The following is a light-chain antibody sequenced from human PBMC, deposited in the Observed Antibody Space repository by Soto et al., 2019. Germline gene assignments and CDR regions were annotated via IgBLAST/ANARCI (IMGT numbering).Light chain of an antibody. Sequence: DIQMTQSPSTLSASVGDSVTITCRASQSISTWLAWYQQKPGKAPKLLIYDDSSLEGGVPSRFSGSGSGTEFTLTISGLQPDDFATYYCQQYNSFSWTFGQGTKVEIK. J-gene: IGKJ1*01. V-gene: IGKV1-5*01. CDR1: QSISTW. CDR3: QQYNSFSWT. CDR2: DDS.